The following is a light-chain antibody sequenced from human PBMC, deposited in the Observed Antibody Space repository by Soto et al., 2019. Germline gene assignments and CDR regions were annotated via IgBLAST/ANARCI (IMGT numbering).Light chain of an antibody. J-gene: IGLJ2*01. Sequence: QSVLPRTPSVSGTPGQTVTISCSGSSSNIGRNYVYWYQQLPGAAPKLLMYSHNIRPSGVPDRFSASTSGTSASLVISGLRSEDEADYHCATWDDDVSGVVFGGGTKVTVL. V-gene: IGLV1-47*02. CDR2: SHN. CDR3: ATWDDDVSGVV. CDR1: SSNIGRNY.